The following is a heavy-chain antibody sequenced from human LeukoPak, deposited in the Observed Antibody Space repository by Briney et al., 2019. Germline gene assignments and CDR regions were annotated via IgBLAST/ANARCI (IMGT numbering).Heavy chain of an antibody. J-gene: IGHJ4*02. CDR2: ISYDGSNR. CDR1: GFTFSSYG. V-gene: IGHV3-30*03. CDR3: ARDKGGMVPFDY. Sequence: GGSLRLSCAVSGFTFSSYGMHWVRQAPGKGLEWVAVISYDGSNRYYADSVKGRFTISRDTSKNTLYLQMNSLRTEDTAVYFCARDKGGMVPFDYWGQGTLVTVSS. D-gene: IGHD3-10*01.